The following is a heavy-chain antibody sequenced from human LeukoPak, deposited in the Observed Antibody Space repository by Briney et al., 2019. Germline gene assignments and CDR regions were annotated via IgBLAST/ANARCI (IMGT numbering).Heavy chain of an antibody. D-gene: IGHD3-10*01. CDR3: ARDRSRAYGSGSSHDY. J-gene: IGHJ4*02. Sequence: GGSLRLSCEASGFTFSRFTMNWVRQAPGKGPEWVSSIDTSSSHISYADSVKGRFTISRDNAKNSLYLQMNSLRAEDTAVYYCARDRSRAYGSGSSHDYWGQGTLVTVSS. CDR2: IDTSSSHI. V-gene: IGHV3-21*01. CDR1: GFTFSRFT.